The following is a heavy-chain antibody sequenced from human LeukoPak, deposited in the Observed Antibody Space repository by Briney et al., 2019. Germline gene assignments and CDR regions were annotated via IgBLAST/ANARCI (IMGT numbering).Heavy chain of an antibody. CDR3: ARAMVRGHILGD. CDR2: IYYSGST. Sequence: SETLSLTCTVSGGSISSYYWSWIRQPPGKGLEWIGYIYYSGSTNYNPSLKSRVTISVDTSKNQFSLKLSSVTAAGTAVYYCARAMVRGHILGDWGQGTLVT. J-gene: IGHJ4*02. D-gene: IGHD3-10*01. V-gene: IGHV4-59*01. CDR1: GGSISSYY.